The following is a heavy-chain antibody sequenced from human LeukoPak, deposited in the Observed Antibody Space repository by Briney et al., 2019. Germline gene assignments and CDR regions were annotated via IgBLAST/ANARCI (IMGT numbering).Heavy chain of an antibody. CDR1: GFTFSSYS. J-gene: IGHJ3*02. Sequence: PGGSLRLSCAASGFTFSSYSMNWVRQAPGKGLEWVSYISSSSSTIYYADSVKGRFTISRDNAKNSLYLQMNSLRAEDTAVYYCARDLIIWGASLLGAFDIWGQGKMVTVSS. V-gene: IGHV3-48*01. CDR3: ARDLIIWGASLLGAFDI. D-gene: IGHD3-16*01. CDR2: ISSSSSTI.